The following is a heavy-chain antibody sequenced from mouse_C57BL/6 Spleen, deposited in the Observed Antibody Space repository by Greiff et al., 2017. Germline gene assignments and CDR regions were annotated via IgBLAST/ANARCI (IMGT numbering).Heavy chain of an antibody. V-gene: IGHV1-72*01. CDR2: IDPNSGGT. CDR3: ARSGYYGSSYDY. J-gene: IGHJ2*01. CDR1: GYTFTSYW. Sequence: QVQLQQPGAELVKPGASVKLSCKASGYTFTSYWMHWVKQRPGRGLEWIGRIDPNSGGTKYNEKFKSKATLTVDKPTSTAYMQLSSLTSKDSAVYYCARSGYYGSSYDYWGQGTTLTVSS. D-gene: IGHD1-1*01.